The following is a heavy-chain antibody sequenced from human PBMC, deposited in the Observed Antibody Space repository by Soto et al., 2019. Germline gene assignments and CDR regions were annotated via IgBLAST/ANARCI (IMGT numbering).Heavy chain of an antibody. V-gene: IGHV4-59*08. J-gene: IGHJ4*02. Sequence: QVQLQESGPGLVKPSETLSLTCTVSGGSISDYYWSWFRQAPGKGLDWIGYVYYSGTTNYNPSLQSRVTTSVDTSKNQFSLKLGSVTAADTAVYYCARQAIDWGQGTLVTVSS. CDR1: GGSISDYY. CDR3: ARQAID. CDR2: VYYSGTT.